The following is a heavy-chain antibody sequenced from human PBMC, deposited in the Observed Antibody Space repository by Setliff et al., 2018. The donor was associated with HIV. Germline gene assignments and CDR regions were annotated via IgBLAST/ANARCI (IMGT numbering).Heavy chain of an antibody. CDR1: GFTFSNYA. Sequence: QAGGSLRLSCAASGFTFSNYAMSWVRQAPGKGLQWVSAITGSGRTTYHADSVKGRFTISRDNYKNTLYLQMNSLRAEDTAVYYCAKGDYYDTTYDAFDIWGQGTMVTVSS. CDR3: AKGDYYDTTYDAFDI. J-gene: IGHJ3*02. V-gene: IGHV3-23*01. D-gene: IGHD3-22*01. CDR2: ITGSGRTT.